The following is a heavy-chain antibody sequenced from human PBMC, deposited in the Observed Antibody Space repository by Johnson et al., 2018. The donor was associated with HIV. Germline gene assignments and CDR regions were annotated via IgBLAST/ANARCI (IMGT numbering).Heavy chain of an antibody. V-gene: IGHV3-30*04. CDR2: MSSDGSSK. D-gene: IGHD3-3*01. CDR1: GFTFSSYA. J-gene: IGHJ3*02. Sequence: QVQLVESGGGVVQPGRSLRLSCAASGFTFSSYAMPWVRQAPGLGLEWVAVMSSDGSSKYYAASVKRRFRISSDNSMNTLYLQMNSLGAEDPAVYYCVRDQAIFGVVLASDAFAIWGQGTMVTVFS. CDR3: VRDQAIFGVVLASDAFAI.